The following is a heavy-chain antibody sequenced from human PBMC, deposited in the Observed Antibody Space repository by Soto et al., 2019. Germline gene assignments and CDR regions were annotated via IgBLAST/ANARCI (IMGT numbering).Heavy chain of an antibody. CDR3: ARDCSSTSCYGSFFDS. CDR1: GGTFSSYT. D-gene: IGHD2-2*01. CDR2: IIPILGIA. Sequence: QVQLVQSGAEVKKPGSSVKVSCKASGGTFSSYTISWVRQAPGQGLEWMGRIIPILGIANYAQKFQGRVTITADNSTSTDDMELSSLRSEDTAVYYCARDCSSTSCYGSFFDSLGQGTLVIVSS. V-gene: IGHV1-69*08. J-gene: IGHJ4*02.